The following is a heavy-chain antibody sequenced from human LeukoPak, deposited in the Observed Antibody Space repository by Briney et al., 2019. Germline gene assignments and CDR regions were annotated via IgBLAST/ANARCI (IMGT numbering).Heavy chain of an antibody. D-gene: IGHD4-17*01. V-gene: IGHV5-51*01. J-gene: IGHJ3*02. CDR3: ARHDYGADAFDI. CDR2: IYFGDSDT. Sequence: GESLKISCKASGNNYWIAWVRQMPGKGLEWLGIIYFGDSDTRYSPSFQGRLTISVDKSISTAYLQLSSLKASDTAMYYCARHDYGADAFDIWGQGTKLTVSS. CDR1: GNNYW.